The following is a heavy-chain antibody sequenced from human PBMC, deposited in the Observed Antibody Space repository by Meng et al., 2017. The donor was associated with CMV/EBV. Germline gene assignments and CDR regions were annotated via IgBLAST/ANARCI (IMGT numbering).Heavy chain of an antibody. V-gene: IGHV4-4*02. Sequence: AVPGGSISSSNWWSWVRQPPGKGLEWIGEIYQSGSTNYNPSLKSRVTISVDKSKNQFSLKLSSVTAADTAVYYCARTGTNLAYYFDYWGQGTLVTVSS. CDR1: GGSISSSNW. D-gene: IGHD1-1*01. CDR2: IYQSGST. CDR3: ARTGTNLAYYFDY. J-gene: IGHJ4*02.